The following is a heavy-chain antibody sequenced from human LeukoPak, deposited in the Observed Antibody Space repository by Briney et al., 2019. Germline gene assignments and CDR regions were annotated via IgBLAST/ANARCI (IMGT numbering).Heavy chain of an antibody. J-gene: IGHJ5*02. D-gene: IGHD2-21*01. CDR1: GYTFTSYG. CDR3: ARDWIALYGGGWFDP. Sequence: ASVKVSCKASGYTFTSYGISWVRQAPGQGLEWMGWISAYNGNTNYAQKLQGRVTMTTDTSTSTAYMELRSLRSDDTAVYYCARDWIALYGGGWFDPWGQGTLVTVSS. CDR2: ISAYNGNT. V-gene: IGHV1-18*01.